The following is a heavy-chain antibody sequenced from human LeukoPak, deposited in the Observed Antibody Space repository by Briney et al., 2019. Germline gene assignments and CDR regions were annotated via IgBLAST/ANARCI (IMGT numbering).Heavy chain of an antibody. Sequence: SVKVSCKASGGTFSSYTVSWVRQAPGQGLEWMGGIIPIFGTANYAQKFQGRVTITTDESTSTAYMELSSLRSEDTAVYYCARDRSFSSPDAFDIWGQGTMATVSS. J-gene: IGHJ3*02. CDR1: GGTFSSYT. CDR3: ARDRSFSSPDAFDI. D-gene: IGHD6-6*01. V-gene: IGHV1-69*05. CDR2: IIPIFGTA.